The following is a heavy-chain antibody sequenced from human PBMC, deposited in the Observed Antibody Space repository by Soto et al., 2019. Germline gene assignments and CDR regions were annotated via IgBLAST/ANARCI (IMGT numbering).Heavy chain of an antibody. V-gene: IGHV1-2*04. D-gene: IGHD2-2*02. CDR2: INPNSGGT. CDR1: GYTFTGYY. CDR3: AREVDCSSTGCYSFDY. J-gene: IGHJ4*02. Sequence: ASVKVSCKASGYTFTGYYMHWVRQAPGQGLEWMGWINPNSGGTNYAQKFQGWVTMTRDTSISTAYMELSRLRSDDTAVYYCAREVDCSSTGCYSFDYWGQGTLVTVSS.